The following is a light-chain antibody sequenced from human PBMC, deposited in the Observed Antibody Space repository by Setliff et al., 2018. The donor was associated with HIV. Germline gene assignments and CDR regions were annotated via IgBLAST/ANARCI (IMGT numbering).Light chain of an antibody. J-gene: IGLJ3*02. V-gene: IGLV7-46*01. CDR1: TGAVTSGHY. CDR2: DTS. CDR3: FLSYSGARRV. Sequence: QAVVTQEPSLTVSPGGTVTLTRGSSTGAVTSGHYPYWFQQKPGQAPRTLIYDTSNKHSWTPARFSGSLLGGKAALTLSGAQPEDEAAYYCFLSYSGARRVFGGGTK.